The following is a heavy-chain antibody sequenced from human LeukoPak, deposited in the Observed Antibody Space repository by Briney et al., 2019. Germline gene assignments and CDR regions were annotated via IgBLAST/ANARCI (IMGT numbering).Heavy chain of an antibody. V-gene: IGHV3-30*04. D-gene: IGHD1-26*01. Sequence: PGGSLRPSCAAFGYTFTSNAMHWVRQAPGKGLEWVAVISYDGSNNDYADAVKGRFTISRDDSKNTLYLQMNSLRAEYTAMYYCARDHGQWELGDWGQGTLVSVSS. CDR2: ISYDGSNN. J-gene: IGHJ4*02. CDR1: GYTFTSNA. CDR3: ARDHGQWELGD.